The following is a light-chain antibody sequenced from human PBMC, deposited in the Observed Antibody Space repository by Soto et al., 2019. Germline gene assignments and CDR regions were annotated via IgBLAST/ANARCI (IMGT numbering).Light chain of an antibody. CDR1: SSDVGSYNL. CDR3: CSSAGSSTLAV. V-gene: IGLV2-23*02. J-gene: IGLJ7*01. Sequence: QYALTQPASVSGSPGQSITISCTGTSSDVGSYNLVSSYQQHATKAPKLMIYEVSKRPSGVSNRFSGSKSDNTASLTISGLQAEDEADYYCCSSAGSSTLAVFGGVTQLPV. CDR2: EVS.